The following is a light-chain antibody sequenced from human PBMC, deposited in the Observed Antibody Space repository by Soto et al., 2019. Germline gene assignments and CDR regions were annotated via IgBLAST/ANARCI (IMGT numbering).Light chain of an antibody. V-gene: IGLV7-46*01. CDR1: TGAVTSGHY. Sequence: QAVVTQEPSLTVSPGGTVTLTCGSSTGAVTSGHYPYWFQQKPGQAPRTLIYDTSNKHSWTPARFSGSLLGGKAALTLSGAQPEDEAEYYVLLSYSGGYWVFGGGTQLTVL. CDR2: DTS. CDR3: LLSYSGGYWV. J-gene: IGLJ3*02.